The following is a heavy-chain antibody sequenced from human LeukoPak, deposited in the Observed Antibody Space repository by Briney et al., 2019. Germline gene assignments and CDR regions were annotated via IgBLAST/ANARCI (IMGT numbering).Heavy chain of an antibody. CDR3: AGDVMSTALDAFDV. J-gene: IGHJ3*01. D-gene: IGHD1-1*01. CDR1: GGSFSGYY. CDR2: INQSGST. Sequence: PSETLSLTCAVYGGSFSGYYWSWIRQPPGKGLEWIGEINQSGSTNYNPSLKSRLTISLDTSKNQFSLELSSVTAADTAVYYCAGDVMSTALDAFDVWGQGTMVTVSS. V-gene: IGHV4-34*01.